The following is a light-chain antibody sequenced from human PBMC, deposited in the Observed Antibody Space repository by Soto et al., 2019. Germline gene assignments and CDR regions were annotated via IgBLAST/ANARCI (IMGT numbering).Light chain of an antibody. J-gene: IGLJ3*02. CDR2: YNS. V-gene: IGLV1-47*01. Sequence: QSVLTQPPSASGTPGQRVTISCSGSSSNIGSNYVYWYQQLPGTAPKLLIYYNSQRPSGVPDRFSGSKSDTSASLAISGLRSEDEADYYCSAWDDSLRAVMFGGGTKATVL. CDR3: SAWDDSLRAVM. CDR1: SSNIGSNY.